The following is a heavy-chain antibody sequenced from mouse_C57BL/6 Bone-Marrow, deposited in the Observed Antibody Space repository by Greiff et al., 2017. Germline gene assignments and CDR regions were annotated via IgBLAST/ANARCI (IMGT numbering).Heavy chain of an antibody. J-gene: IGHJ1*03. V-gene: IGHV1-82*01. CDR2: IYPGDGDT. CDR1: GYAFSSSW. Sequence: VQWVESGPELVKPGASVKISCKASGYAFSSSWMNWVKQRPGKGLEWIGRIYPGDGDTNYNGKFKGKATLTADKSSSTAYMQLSSLTSEDSAVYFCARSNSYFDVWGTGTTVTVSS. CDR3: ARSNSYFDV.